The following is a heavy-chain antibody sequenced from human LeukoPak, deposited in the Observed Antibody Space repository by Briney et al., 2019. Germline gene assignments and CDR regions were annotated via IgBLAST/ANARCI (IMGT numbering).Heavy chain of an antibody. Sequence: SETLSLTCTVSGGSISSYYWSWIRQPPGKGLEWIGYIYYSGSTNYNPSLKSRVTISVDTSKNQFSLKLSSVTAADTAVYYCARGGGLDTAMVQVDYWGQGTLVTVSS. CDR1: GGSISSYY. D-gene: IGHD5-18*01. CDR2: IYYSGST. CDR3: ARGGGLDTAMVQVDY. V-gene: IGHV4-59*08. J-gene: IGHJ4*02.